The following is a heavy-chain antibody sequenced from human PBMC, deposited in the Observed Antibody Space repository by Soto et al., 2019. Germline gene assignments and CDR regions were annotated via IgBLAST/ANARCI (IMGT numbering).Heavy chain of an antibody. D-gene: IGHD4-17*01. Sequence: QVQLVESGGGVVQPGRSLRLSCAASGFTFSSYGMHWVRQAPGKGLEWVAVISYDGSNKYYADSVKGRFTISRDNSKITLYLQMNSLRAEDTAVYYCAKDLGRFDYGDAFDIWGQGTMVTASS. J-gene: IGHJ3*02. V-gene: IGHV3-30*18. CDR1: GFTFSSYG. CDR3: AKDLGRFDYGDAFDI. CDR2: ISYDGSNK.